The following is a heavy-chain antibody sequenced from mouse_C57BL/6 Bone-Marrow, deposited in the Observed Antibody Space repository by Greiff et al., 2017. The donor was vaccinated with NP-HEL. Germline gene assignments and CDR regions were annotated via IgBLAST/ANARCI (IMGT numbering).Heavy chain of an antibody. V-gene: IGHV1-5*01. D-gene: IGHD1-1*01. Sequence: EVQLQQSGTVLARPGASVKMSCKTSGYTFTSYWMHWVKQRPGQGLEWIGAIYPGNSDTSYNQKFKGKAKLTAVTSAITAYMELSSLTNEDSAVYYCTFYGSRGENYFDYWGQGTTLTVSS. CDR3: TFYGSRGENYFDY. J-gene: IGHJ2*01. CDR2: IYPGNSDT. CDR1: GYTFTSYW.